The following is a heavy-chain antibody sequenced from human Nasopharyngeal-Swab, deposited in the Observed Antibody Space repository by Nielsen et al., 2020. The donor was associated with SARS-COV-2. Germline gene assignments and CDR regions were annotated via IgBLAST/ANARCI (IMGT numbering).Heavy chain of an antibody. CDR2: ISNDSGTK. Sequence: GESLKISCAASGFRFDDYALHWVRQAPGKGLEWVSLISNDSGTKYYADSVKGRFIISRDNSKNSLYLQVNSLRTEDTALYYCAKETYNSNYYFFDSWGQGTMVTVSA. CDR3: AKETYNSNYYFFDS. V-gene: IGHV3-43*02. CDR1: GFRFDDYA. D-gene: IGHD4-11*01. J-gene: IGHJ4*02.